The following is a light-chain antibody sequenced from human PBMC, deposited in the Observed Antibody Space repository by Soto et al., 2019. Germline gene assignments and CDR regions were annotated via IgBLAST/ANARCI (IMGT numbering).Light chain of an antibody. CDR2: KAS. Sequence: DIQLTQSPSPLSASVGDRVTITCRASQSISSWLAWYQQKPGKAPKLLIYKASSLESGVPSRFSGSESGTEFTLTISSLQPDDFATYFCQQFSTYSLTFGGGTTVEIK. CDR3: QQFSTYSLT. J-gene: IGKJ4*01. V-gene: IGKV1-5*03. CDR1: QSISSW.